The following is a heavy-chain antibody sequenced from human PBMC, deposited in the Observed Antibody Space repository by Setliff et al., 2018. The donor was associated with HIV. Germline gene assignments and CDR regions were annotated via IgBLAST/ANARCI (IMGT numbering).Heavy chain of an antibody. CDR2: MNSKTRGGAP. Sequence: KPGGSLRLSCTVSGFTFDNAWMAWVRQAPGEGLEWVGHMNSKTRGGAPDYAAPVKGRFTISRDDSQNMVYLQMNSLKTEDTAVYYCSTDLPSSGFFPDYWGQGTLVTVSS. J-gene: IGHJ4*02. CDR3: STDLPSSGFFPDY. D-gene: IGHD6-19*01. CDR1: GFTFDNAW. V-gene: IGHV3-15*01.